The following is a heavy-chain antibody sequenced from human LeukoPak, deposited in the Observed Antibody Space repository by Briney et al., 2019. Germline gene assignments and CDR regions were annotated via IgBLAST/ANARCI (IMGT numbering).Heavy chain of an antibody. CDR2: ISAYNGNT. Sequence: ASVKVSCKASGYSFTSYGISWVRQAPGQGLEWMGWISAYNGNTNYAQKLQGRVTMTPDTSTSTAYMELRSLRSDDTAVYYCARDWGGDDSSGYGSWGQGTLVTVSS. V-gene: IGHV1-18*01. CDR1: GYSFTSYG. D-gene: IGHD3-22*01. J-gene: IGHJ4*02. CDR3: ARDWGGDDSSGYGS.